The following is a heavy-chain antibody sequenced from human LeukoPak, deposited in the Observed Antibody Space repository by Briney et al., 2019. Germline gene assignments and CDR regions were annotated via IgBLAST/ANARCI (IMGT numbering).Heavy chain of an antibody. V-gene: IGHV3-7*03. CDR2: IKEEGSEK. D-gene: IGHD2-15*01. Sequence: GGSLRLSCAASGFTFSSYWMSWVRQAPGKGLEGGATIKEEGSEKYYVDSVTGRSPISRANAKNSLSLKMNSLRAEDTAVYYCAKSSLVTPYDYWGQGTLVSVSS. CDR1: GFTFSSYW. CDR3: AKSSLVTPYDY. J-gene: IGHJ4*02.